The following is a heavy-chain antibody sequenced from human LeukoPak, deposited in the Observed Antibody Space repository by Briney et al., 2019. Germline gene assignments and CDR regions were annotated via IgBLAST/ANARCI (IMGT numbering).Heavy chain of an antibody. CDR2: IWYDGSNK. CDR1: GFTFSSYG. CDR3: ARDSSSVVVVSPPDY. V-gene: IGHV3-33*01. D-gene: IGHD2-15*01. Sequence: GRSLRLSCAASGFTFSSYGMHWVRQAPGKGLEWVAVIWYDGSNKYYADSVKGRFTTSRDNSKNTLYLQMNSLRAEDTAVYYCARDSSSVVVVSPPDYWGQGTLVTVSS. J-gene: IGHJ4*02.